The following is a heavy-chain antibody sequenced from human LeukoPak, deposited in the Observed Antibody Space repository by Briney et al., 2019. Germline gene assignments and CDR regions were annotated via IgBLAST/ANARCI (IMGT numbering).Heavy chain of an antibody. CDR2: INPHSGGT. J-gene: IGHJ4*02. CDR1: GYTFTGYH. Sequence: ASVKVSCKASGYTFTGYHMHWVRQAPGQGLEWVGWINPHSGGTDYAQKFQGRVTMTRDTSISTVYVELSRLRSDDTAVYDCARDMDSGPDFFDYWGLGTLVTVSS. CDR3: ARDMDSGPDFFDY. D-gene: IGHD1-26*01. V-gene: IGHV1-2*02.